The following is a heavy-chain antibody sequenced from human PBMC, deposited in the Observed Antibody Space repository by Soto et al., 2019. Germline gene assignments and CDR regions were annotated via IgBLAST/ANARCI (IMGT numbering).Heavy chain of an antibody. CDR2: IYYSGST. Sequence: PSETLSLTCTVSGGSISSYYWSWIRQPPGKGLEWIGYIYYSGSTNYNPSLKSRVTISVDTSKNQFSLKLSSVTAADTAVYYCARDYYDSSGYWGPGAFDIWGQGTMVTVS. J-gene: IGHJ3*02. CDR1: GGSISSYY. V-gene: IGHV4-59*01. CDR3: ARDYYDSSGYWGPGAFDI. D-gene: IGHD3-22*01.